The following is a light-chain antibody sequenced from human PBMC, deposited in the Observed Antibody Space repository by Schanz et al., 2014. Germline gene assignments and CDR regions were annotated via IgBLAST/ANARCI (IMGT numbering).Light chain of an antibody. Sequence: EIVLTQSPATLSLSPGERATLSCRASQSVSSYLAWYQQKPGQAPRLLIYGASSRATGIPDRFSGSGSGTDFTLTISRLEPEDFAVYFCQQYSTSTPTFGGGTKVEI. CDR1: QSVSSY. V-gene: IGKV3-20*01. CDR2: GAS. J-gene: IGKJ4*01. CDR3: QQYSTSTPT.